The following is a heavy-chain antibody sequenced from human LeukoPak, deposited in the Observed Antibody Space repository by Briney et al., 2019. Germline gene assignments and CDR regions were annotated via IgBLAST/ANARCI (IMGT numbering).Heavy chain of an antibody. CDR1: GFTFSSYA. D-gene: IGHD3-22*01. V-gene: IGHV3-23*01. CDR2: ISGSGGST. Sequence: GGSLRLSCAASGFTFSSYAMSWVRQAPGKGLEWVSAISGSGGSTYYADSVKGRFTISRDNSKNTLYLQMNSLRAEDTAVYYCAKRYYYDSSGYYGDYWGQGTLVTVSS. CDR3: AKRYYYDSSGYYGDY. J-gene: IGHJ4*02.